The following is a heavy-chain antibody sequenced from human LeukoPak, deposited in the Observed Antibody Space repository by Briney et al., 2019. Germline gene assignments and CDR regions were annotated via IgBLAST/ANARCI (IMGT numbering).Heavy chain of an antibody. CDR3: ARVCVFPTQCLYDDAFDI. CDR2: INPSTGGT. Sequence: ASVKVSCKASGYTFTDYYMNWVRQAPGQGLEWMGWINPSTGGTNYAQKFQGRVTMTKDTSISTAYMERSGLRSDDTAVYYCARVCVFPTQCLYDDAFDIWGQGTMVTVS. V-gene: IGHV1-2*02. J-gene: IGHJ3*02. D-gene: IGHD2-8*01. CDR1: GYTFTDYY.